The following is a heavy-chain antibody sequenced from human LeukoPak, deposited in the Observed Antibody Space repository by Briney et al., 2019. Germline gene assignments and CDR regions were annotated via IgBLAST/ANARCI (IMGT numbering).Heavy chain of an antibody. CDR2: IRSKANNYAT. CDR3: ARDANNWNDANDGGGTEVYYFDY. D-gene: IGHD1-1*01. CDR1: GFTLSDCT. V-gene: IGHV3-73*01. J-gene: IGHJ4*02. Sequence: PGGSLRLSCAAPGFTLSDCTMHWVRQASGKGLEWVARIRSKANNYATEYGASVKGRFTISRDDAKNTAYLQMNSLRAEDTAVYYCARDANNWNDANDGGGTEVYYFDYWGQGTLVTVSS.